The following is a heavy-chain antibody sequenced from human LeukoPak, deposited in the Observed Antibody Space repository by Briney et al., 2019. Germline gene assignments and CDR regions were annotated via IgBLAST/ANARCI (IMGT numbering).Heavy chain of an antibody. CDR2: ISSSSSYI. Sequence: PGGSLRLSCAASGFTFSSYSMNWVRQAPGKGLEWVSPISSSSSYIYYADSVKGRFTISRDNAKNSLYLQMNSLRAEDTAVYYCASSSWNDAFDIWGQGTMVTVSS. J-gene: IGHJ3*02. D-gene: IGHD6-13*01. CDR3: ASSSWNDAFDI. CDR1: GFTFSSYS. V-gene: IGHV3-21*01.